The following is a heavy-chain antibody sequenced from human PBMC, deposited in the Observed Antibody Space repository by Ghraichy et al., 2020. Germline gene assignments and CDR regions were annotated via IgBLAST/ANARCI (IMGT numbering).Heavy chain of an antibody. J-gene: IGHJ6*02. CDR3: ARDLGPTNGEGMDV. V-gene: IGHV4-61*01. Sequence: SQTLSLTCSVSGGSVSSGNYYWSWIRQPPGKGLEWIGCIYYSGTTNYNPSLKSRVTISVDTSKNQLSLKLSSVTAADTAVYYCARDLGPTNGEGMDVWGQGTTVTVSS. CDR2: IYYSGTT. CDR1: GGSVSSGNYY. D-gene: IGHD3-10*01.